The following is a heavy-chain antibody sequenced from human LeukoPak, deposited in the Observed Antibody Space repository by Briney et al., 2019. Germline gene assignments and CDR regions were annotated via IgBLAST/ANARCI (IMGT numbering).Heavy chain of an antibody. Sequence: GGSLRLSCAASGFTFSSYWMSWVRQAPGKGLEWVAYIKQDGSEKYYVGSVRGRFTISRDNDKNSLYLQMNSLRVEDMAVYYCAGILWRAPDYWGQGTLVTVSS. CDR3: AGILWRAPDY. J-gene: IGHJ4*02. CDR2: IKQDGSEK. V-gene: IGHV3-7*01. CDR1: GFTFSSYW. D-gene: IGHD2-21*01.